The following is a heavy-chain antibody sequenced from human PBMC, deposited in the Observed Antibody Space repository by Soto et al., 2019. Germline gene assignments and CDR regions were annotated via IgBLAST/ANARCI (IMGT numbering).Heavy chain of an antibody. V-gene: IGHV4-59*01. CDR1: GGPISSFY. CDR3: ARSDDYGDYGYYYYGMDI. D-gene: IGHD4-17*01. CDR2: IYYSGRT. J-gene: IGHJ6*02. Sequence: SETLSLTCTVSGGPISSFYWSWIRQPPGKGLEWIGHIYYSGRTNYKPSLKSRVTISVDTSKNQLSLKLTSVTAADTAVYYCARSDDYGDYGYYYYGMDIWGQGTTVTVYS.